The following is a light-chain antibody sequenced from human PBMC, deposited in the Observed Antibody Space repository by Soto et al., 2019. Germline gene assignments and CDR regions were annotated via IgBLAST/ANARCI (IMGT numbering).Light chain of an antibody. Sequence: QSVLTQPPSASGTPGQRVPISCSGXXXXXGSNYVYWYQQLPGTAPKLLIYSNNQRPSGVPDRFSGSKSGTSASLAISGLRSEDEADYYCAAWDDSLSGYVVFGGGTKLTVL. V-gene: IGLV1-47*02. CDR1: XXXXGSNY. CDR3: AAWDDSLSGYVV. CDR2: SNN. J-gene: IGLJ2*01.